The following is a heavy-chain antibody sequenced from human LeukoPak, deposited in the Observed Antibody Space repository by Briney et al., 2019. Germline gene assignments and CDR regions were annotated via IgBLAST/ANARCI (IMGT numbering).Heavy chain of an antibody. D-gene: IGHD1-26*01. Sequence: ASVKVSCKASGYPFTSYYIHWVRQAPGQGLEWVGIINIPSGGSTSYGQKFQGRVTMTRDTSTSTVYMELSSLRSEDTAVYYCMRELGGSYNDYWGQGTPVTVSS. V-gene: IGHV1-46*01. CDR2: INIPSGGST. CDR1: GYPFTSYY. CDR3: MRELGGSYNDY. J-gene: IGHJ4*02.